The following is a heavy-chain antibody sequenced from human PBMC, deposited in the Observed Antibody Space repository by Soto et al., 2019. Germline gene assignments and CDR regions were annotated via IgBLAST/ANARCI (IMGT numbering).Heavy chain of an antibody. D-gene: IGHD3-10*01. Sequence: QVQLVESGGGVVQPGRSLRLSCAASGSTFSNYGMHWVRQAPGKGLEWVAVTSYDASHKYYADSVKGRFTISRDNSKNTQYLQMNSLRAEDSAVYYCAKDIALVRSIIIDMDVWGQGTTVTVSS. CDR2: TSYDASHK. V-gene: IGHV3-30*18. CDR1: GSTFSNYG. J-gene: IGHJ6*02. CDR3: AKDIALVRSIIIDMDV.